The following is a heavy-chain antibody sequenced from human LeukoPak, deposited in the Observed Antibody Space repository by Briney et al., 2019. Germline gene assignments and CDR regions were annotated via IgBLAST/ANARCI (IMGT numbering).Heavy chain of an antibody. Sequence: PGGSLRLSCAASGFTFSDYYMSWIRQAPGKGLEWVSYISSGGSTIYYADSVKGRFAISRDNAKNSLYMQMNSLRAEDTAVYYCATRYCSIAACRASSYKCMDDWGKGTTVTVSS. CDR3: ATRYCSIAACRASSYKCMDD. CDR1: GFTFSDYY. D-gene: IGHD2-2*01. V-gene: IGHV3-11*04. J-gene: IGHJ6*04. CDR2: ISSGGSTI.